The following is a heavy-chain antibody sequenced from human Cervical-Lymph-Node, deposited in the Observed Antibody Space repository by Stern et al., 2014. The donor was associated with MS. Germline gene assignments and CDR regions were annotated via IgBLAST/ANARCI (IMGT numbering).Heavy chain of an antibody. Sequence: QEQLQESGPGLVKPSETLSLTCTVSGGSINSYYWSWIRQPPGKGLEWIGYFYYSGSTNYNPSLKSRVTISVDTSKNQFSLRLSSVTAADTAVYYCARGMATYFDYWGQGTLVTVSS. CDR1: GGSINSYY. D-gene: IGHD5-24*01. CDR2: FYYSGST. CDR3: ARGMATYFDY. V-gene: IGHV4-59*01. J-gene: IGHJ4*02.